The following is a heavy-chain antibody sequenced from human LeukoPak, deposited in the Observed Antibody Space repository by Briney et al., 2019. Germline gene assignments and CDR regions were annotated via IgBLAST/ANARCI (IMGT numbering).Heavy chain of an antibody. CDR1: GYTFTGYY. V-gene: IGHV1-2*02. J-gene: IGHJ4*02. Sequence: ASVKVSCKASGYTFTGYYMHWVRQAPGQGLEWMGWINPNSGGTNYAQKFQGRVTMTRDTSISTAYMELSSLRSEDTAVYYCARRSATARGDYWGQGTLVTVSS. D-gene: IGHD4-17*01. CDR3: ARRSATARGDY. CDR2: INPNSGGT.